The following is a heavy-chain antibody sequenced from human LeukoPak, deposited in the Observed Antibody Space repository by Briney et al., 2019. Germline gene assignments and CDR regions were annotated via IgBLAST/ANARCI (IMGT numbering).Heavy chain of an antibody. CDR3: ERGDWYFES. J-gene: IGHJ4*02. D-gene: IGHD2-21*01. Sequence: GGSLRLSCATSGFNFSDSRMTWVRQAPGKGLQWVANINRDGTEKHFLDSVEGRFTISRDNAKKSLYLLMNSLRPQDTAVYFCERGDWYFESWGQGTLVTVSS. CDR1: GFNFSDSR. V-gene: IGHV3-7*04. CDR2: INRDGTEK.